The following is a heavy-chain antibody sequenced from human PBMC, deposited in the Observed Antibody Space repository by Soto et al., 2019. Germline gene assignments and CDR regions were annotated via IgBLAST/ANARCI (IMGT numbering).Heavy chain of an antibody. Sequence: QVQLVESGGGVVQPGRSLRLSCAASGFTFSSYGMHWDRQAPGKGLEWVAVIWYDGSNKYYADSVKGRFTISRDNSKNTLYLQMNSLRAEDRAVYYCARGTTVNPLDYWGQGPLVTVSS. CDR2: IWYDGSNK. CDR1: GFTFSSYG. V-gene: IGHV3-33*01. D-gene: IGHD4-4*01. CDR3: ARGTTVNPLDY. J-gene: IGHJ4*02.